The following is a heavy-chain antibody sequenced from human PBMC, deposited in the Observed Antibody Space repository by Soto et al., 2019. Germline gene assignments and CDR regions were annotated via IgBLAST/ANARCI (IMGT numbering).Heavy chain of an antibody. CDR1: GFTFSSYW. CDR3: TRDIPKGASYFDY. J-gene: IGHJ4*02. CDR2: IKDDGSII. D-gene: IGHD1-26*01. V-gene: IGHV3-7*01. Sequence: GGSLRLSCAASGFTFSSYWMSWVRQAPGKVVEWVANIKDDGSIIFYADSVKGRFTISRDNGKNSLYLQMNTLRAEDTAVYWCTRDIPKGASYFDYWGQGTLVTVSS.